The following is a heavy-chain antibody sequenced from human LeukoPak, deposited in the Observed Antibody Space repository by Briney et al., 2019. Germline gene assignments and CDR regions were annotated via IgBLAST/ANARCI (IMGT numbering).Heavy chain of an antibody. V-gene: IGHV4-4*02. CDR2: IYHSGST. J-gene: IGHJ6*03. D-gene: IGHD6-13*01. Sequence: SETLSLTCDVSGGSISSSNWWSWVRQPPGKGLEWIGEIYHSGSTNYNPSLKSRVTISVDKSKNQFSLKLSSVTAADTAVYYCARIAEKLNNYYYYMDVWGKGTTVTVSS. CDR1: GGSISSSNW. CDR3: ARIAEKLNNYYYYMDV.